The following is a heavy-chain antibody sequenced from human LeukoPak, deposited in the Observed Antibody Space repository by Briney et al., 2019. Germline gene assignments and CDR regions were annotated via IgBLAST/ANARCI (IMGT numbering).Heavy chain of an antibody. V-gene: IGHV3-21*01. D-gene: IGHD2-21*02. Sequence: GGSLRLSCAASKFTFSDYSMSWVRQAPGKGLEWVSSISSIRNYIYYADSVKGRFTVSRDNAKNSLYLQMNSLRAEDTAVYYCARDAYCGGDCSGWFDPWGQGTLVTVSS. CDR3: ARDAYCGGDCSGWFDP. J-gene: IGHJ5*02. CDR2: ISSIRNYI. CDR1: KFTFSDYS.